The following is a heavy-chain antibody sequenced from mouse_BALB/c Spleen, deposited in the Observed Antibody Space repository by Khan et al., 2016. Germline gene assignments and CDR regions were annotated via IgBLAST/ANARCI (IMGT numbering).Heavy chain of an antibody. V-gene: IGHV1-87*01. CDR2: IYPGDGDT. J-gene: IGHJ3*01. D-gene: IGHD1-1*01. CDR1: GYTFTSYW. Sequence: QVQLQQSGAELARPGASVKLSCKASGYTFTSYWMQWVKQRPGQGLEWIGTIYPGDGDTRYTQKFKGKATLTADKSSSTAYMQLRSLASEDFAVYYCARGGSSYSSSAYWSQVTLVTVSA. CDR3: ARGGSSYSSSAY.